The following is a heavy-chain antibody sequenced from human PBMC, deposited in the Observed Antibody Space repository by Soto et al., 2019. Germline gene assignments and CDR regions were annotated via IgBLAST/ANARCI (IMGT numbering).Heavy chain of an antibody. J-gene: IGHJ4*02. V-gene: IGHV3-23*01. CDR2: ISGSGGST. CDR1: GFTFSSYA. D-gene: IGHD3-10*02. CDR3: ARAFSLFGELSVFDY. Sequence: GGSLRLSCAASGFTFSSYAMSWVRQAPGKGLEWVSAISGSGGSTYYADSVKGRFTISRDNSKNTLYLQMNSLRAEDTAVYYCARAFSLFGELSVFDYWGQGTLVTVSS.